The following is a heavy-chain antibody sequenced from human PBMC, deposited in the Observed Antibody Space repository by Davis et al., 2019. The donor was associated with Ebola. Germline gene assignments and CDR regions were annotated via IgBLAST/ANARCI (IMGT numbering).Heavy chain of an antibody. CDR3: AREEVGATREGYFDY. D-gene: IGHD1-26*01. J-gene: IGHJ4*02. CDR2: IGPSGSDN. Sequence: GESLKISCAASGFTFSSYWMSWVRQAPGKGLEWVSSIGPSGSDNHYADSVKGRFTISRDNAKSSLYLHLSSLTGEDTAVYYCAREEVGATREGYFDYWGQGTLVTVSS. CDR1: GFTFSSYW. V-gene: IGHV3-21*01.